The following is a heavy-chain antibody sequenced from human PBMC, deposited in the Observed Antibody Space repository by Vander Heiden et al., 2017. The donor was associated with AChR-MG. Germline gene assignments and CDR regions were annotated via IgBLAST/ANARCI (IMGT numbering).Heavy chain of an antibody. CDR2: IYYSGST. CDR1: GGSISSSSYY. D-gene: IGHD3-3*01. Sequence: QLQLQESGPGLVKPSETLSLTCTVSGGSISSSSYYWGWIRQPPGKGLEWIGSIYYSGSTYYNPSLKSRVTISVDTSKNQFSLKLSSVTAADTAVYYCARHAAYSYDFWSGYYPSGWFDPWGQGTLVTVSS. CDR3: ARHAAYSYDFWSGYYPSGWFDP. V-gene: IGHV4-39*01. J-gene: IGHJ5*02.